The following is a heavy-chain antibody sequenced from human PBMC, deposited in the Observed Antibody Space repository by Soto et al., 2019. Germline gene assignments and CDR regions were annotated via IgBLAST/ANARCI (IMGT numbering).Heavy chain of an antibody. Sequence: SETLSLTCTVSGGSISSGDYYWSWIRQPPGKGLEWIGYIYYSGSTYYNPSLKSRVTISVDTSKNQISLKLSSVTAADTAVYYCARDRGIDHFDYWGQGTLVTVSS. J-gene: IGHJ4*02. CDR2: IYYSGST. D-gene: IGHD1-26*01. CDR3: ARDRGIDHFDY. CDR1: GGSISSGDYY. V-gene: IGHV4-30-4*01.